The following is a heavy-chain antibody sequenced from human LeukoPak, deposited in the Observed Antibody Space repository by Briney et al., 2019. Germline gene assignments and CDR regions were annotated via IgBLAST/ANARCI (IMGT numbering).Heavy chain of an antibody. D-gene: IGHD3-10*01. J-gene: IGHJ6*02. CDR2: MYIGGRT. Sequence: TLSLTCTVTGTSIRSGSYYWNWIRQAAGKGLEWIGRMYIGGRTTYNPSLKSRVTISLETTENQFSLRLRSVTAADTAVYYCAREWFGELFLSYYYYGMDVWGQGTTVTVSS. V-gene: IGHV4-61*02. CDR1: GTSIRSGSYY. CDR3: AREWFGELFLSYYYYGMDV.